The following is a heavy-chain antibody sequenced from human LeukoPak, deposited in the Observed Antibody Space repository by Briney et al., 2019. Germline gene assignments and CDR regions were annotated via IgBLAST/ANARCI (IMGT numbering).Heavy chain of an antibody. CDR3: ARVVPAARRYYYYMDV. J-gene: IGHJ6*03. CDR2: IYTSGST. Sequence: SETLSLTCTVSGGSISGYYWSWIWQPAGKGLEWIGRIYTSGSTNYNPSLRSRVTMSVDTSKNQFSMKLSSVTAADTAVYYCARVVPAARRYYYYMDVWGKGTTVTVSS. D-gene: IGHD2-2*01. CDR1: GGSISGYY. V-gene: IGHV4-4*07.